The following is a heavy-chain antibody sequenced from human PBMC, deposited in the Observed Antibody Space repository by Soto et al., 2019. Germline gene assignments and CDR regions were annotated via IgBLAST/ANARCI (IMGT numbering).Heavy chain of an antibody. CDR2: INPSSGGT. Sequence: RASVKVSCKASGYPLTAKYLHWVQQAPGQGLEWMGWINPSSGGTKEAQKFRGRVTMTRDTSISAAYMELSRLTSDDTAVYYCAKGGSSWTEWFDPWGQGXLVTVYS. D-gene: IGHD6-13*01. J-gene: IGHJ5*02. CDR3: AKGGSSWTEWFDP. CDR1: GYPLTAKY. V-gene: IGHV1-2*02.